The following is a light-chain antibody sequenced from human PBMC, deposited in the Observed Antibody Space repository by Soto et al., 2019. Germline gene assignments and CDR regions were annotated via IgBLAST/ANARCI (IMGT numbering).Light chain of an antibody. CDR1: QSVASN. J-gene: IGKJ4*01. CDR2: DVS. CDR3: QQRGT. V-gene: IGKV3-11*01. Sequence: ETVMTQSLVPLSVSPGERATLSCRASQSVASNLAWYQQQPGQAPRLLIYDVSNRATGIPARFSGSGSGTDFTLTISSLEPEDFAVYYCQQRGTFGGGTKVEIK.